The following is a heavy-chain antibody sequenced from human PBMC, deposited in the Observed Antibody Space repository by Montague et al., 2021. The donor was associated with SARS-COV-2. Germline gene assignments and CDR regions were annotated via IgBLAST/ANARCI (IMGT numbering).Heavy chain of an antibody. Sequence: NFNPSLTSRVTISIDESKNQFSLKLGSVTAADTAMYYCVANGYYYLDFWGQGTLVTVSS. J-gene: IGHJ4*02. D-gene: IGHD5-18*01. CDR3: VANGYYYLDF. V-gene: IGHV4-4*02.